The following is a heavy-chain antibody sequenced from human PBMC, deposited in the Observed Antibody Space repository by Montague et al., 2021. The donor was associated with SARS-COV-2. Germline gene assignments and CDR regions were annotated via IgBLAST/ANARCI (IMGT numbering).Heavy chain of an antibody. Sequence: SETLSLTCTVSGGSNSDYYWTWIRQPPGKGLEWIGYIYYSGSTNYNPSLKSRVTISVDTSKNQFSLKLCSVTAADTAVYYCAKGDYLTVYSGYIYYGMDVWGQGTTVTVSS. V-gene: IGHV4-59*12. D-gene: IGHD3/OR15-3a*01. J-gene: IGHJ6*02. CDR1: GGSNSDYY. CDR3: AKGDYLTVYSGYIYYGMDV. CDR2: IYYSGST.